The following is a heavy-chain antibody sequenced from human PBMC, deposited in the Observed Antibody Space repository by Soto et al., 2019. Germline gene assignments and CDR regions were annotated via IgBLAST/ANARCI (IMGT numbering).Heavy chain of an antibody. Sequence: ASVKVSCKVSGYTLTELSMHWVRQAPGKGLEWMGGFDPEDGETIYAQKFQGRVTMTEDTSTDTAYMELSSLRSEDTAVYYCATRFRDYYDSSGYQYFDYWGPGPLVTVSS. D-gene: IGHD3-22*01. CDR2: FDPEDGET. V-gene: IGHV1-24*01. CDR3: ATRFRDYYDSSGYQYFDY. J-gene: IGHJ4*02. CDR1: GYTLTELS.